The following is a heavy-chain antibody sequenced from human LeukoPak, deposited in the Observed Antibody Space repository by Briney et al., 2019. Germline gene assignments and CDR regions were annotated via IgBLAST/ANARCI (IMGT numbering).Heavy chain of an antibody. D-gene: IGHD6-19*01. CDR1: GFTFSSYG. Sequence: GRSLRFSCAASGFTFSSYGMHWVRQAPGKGLEWVAVIWYDGSNKYYADSVKGRFTISRDNSKNTLYLQMNSLRAEDTAVYYCARGSDDSSGWYEVHYWGQGTLVTVSS. CDR3: ARGSDDSSGWYEVHY. V-gene: IGHV3-33*01. CDR2: IWYDGSNK. J-gene: IGHJ4*02.